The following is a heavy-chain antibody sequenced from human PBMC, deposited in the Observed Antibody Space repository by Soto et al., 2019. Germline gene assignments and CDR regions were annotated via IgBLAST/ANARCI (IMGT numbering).Heavy chain of an antibody. Sequence: QVQLVQSGAEAGKPGSSVKVSCRASGGIFSSFTISWVRQAPGQGLEWLGGIIPIFETPTYSQKFQDRVTITPNKSTNTVYMELSGLRSEDTAVYYCATHGATTMARGAMKHYYYVMDVWGQGTTVTVSS. CDR3: ATHGATTMARGAMKHYYYVMDV. D-gene: IGHD3-10*01. CDR2: IIPIFETP. CDR1: GGIFSSFT. J-gene: IGHJ6*02. V-gene: IGHV1-69*06.